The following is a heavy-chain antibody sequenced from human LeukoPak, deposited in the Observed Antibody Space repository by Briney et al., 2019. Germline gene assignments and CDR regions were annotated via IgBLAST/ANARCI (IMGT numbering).Heavy chain of an antibody. D-gene: IGHD7-27*01. J-gene: IGHJ4*02. CDR3: ARRPPSNWGLDC. CDR2: IYSSGST. CDR1: GFTVRSNY. Sequence: GGSLRLSCAASGFTVRSNYMSWVRQVPGKGLEWVSVIYSSGSTFYADSVKGRFTISRDNSKNTLYLQMNSLRAEDTAVYYCARRPPSNWGLDCWGQGTLVTVSS. V-gene: IGHV3-53*01.